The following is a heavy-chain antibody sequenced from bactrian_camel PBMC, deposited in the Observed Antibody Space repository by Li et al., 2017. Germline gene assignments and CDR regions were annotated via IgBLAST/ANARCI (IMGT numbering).Heavy chain of an antibody. V-gene: IGHV3S42*01. Sequence: VESGGGLVQPGGSLRLSCAASGFLFSVHGMKWVRQAPGKGLEWVASLNSGGDSPTYADAVKGRFTISRDNAKNTLNLQMNNLKPEDTGKYYCATHLGYMGQGTQVTVS. D-gene: IGHD2*01. CDR1: GFLFSVHG. CDR2: LNSGGDSP. J-gene: IGHJ4*01.